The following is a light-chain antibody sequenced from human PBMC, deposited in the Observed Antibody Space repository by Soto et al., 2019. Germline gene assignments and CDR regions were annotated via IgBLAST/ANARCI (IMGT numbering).Light chain of an antibody. Sequence: QSALTQPASVSGSPGQSITISCTGSNSDVGGYNYVSWFQQHPGKAPKLMISEVSNRPSGVSNRFSGSKSGNTASLTISGLQAEDEADYYCSSYTSRSTLVVFGGGTKLTVL. CDR1: NSDVGGYNY. J-gene: IGLJ2*01. CDR3: SSYTSRSTLVV. CDR2: EVS. V-gene: IGLV2-14*01.